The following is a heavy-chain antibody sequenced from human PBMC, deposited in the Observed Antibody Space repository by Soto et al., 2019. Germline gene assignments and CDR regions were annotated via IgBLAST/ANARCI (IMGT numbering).Heavy chain of an antibody. CDR1: GGSFSGYY. Sequence: SETLSLTCAVYGGSFSGYYWSWIRQPPGKGLEWIGEINHSGSTNYNPSLKSRVTVSVDTSKNQFSLKLSSVTAADTAVYYCASFRTDYYYGMDVWGQGTTVTVSS. CDR3: ASFRTDYYYGMDV. V-gene: IGHV4-34*01. CDR2: INHSGST. J-gene: IGHJ6*02. D-gene: IGHD2-8*02.